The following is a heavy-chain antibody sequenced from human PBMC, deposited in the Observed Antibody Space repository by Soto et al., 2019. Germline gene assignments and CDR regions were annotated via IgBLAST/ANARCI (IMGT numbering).Heavy chain of an antibody. CDR1: GFTFSSYG. Sequence: PGGSLRLSCAASGFTFSSYGMHWVRQAPGKGLEWVAVISYDGSNKYYADSVKGRFTISSDNSKNTLYLQMNSLRAEDTAVYYCHVDIVVVVAALDYWGQGTLVTVSS. CDR3: HVDIVVVVAALDY. J-gene: IGHJ4*02. CDR2: ISYDGSNK. D-gene: IGHD2-15*01. V-gene: IGHV3-30*03.